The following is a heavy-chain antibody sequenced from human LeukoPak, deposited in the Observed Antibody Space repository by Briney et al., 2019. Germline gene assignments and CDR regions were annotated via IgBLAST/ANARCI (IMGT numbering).Heavy chain of an antibody. CDR2: IYHSGST. D-gene: IGHD1-26*01. V-gene: IGHV4-38-2*01. J-gene: IGHJ5*02. CDR1: GYSISSGYY. Sequence: SETLSLTCAVSGYSISSGYYWGWIRPPPGKGLEWIGSIYHSGSTYYNPSLKSRVTISVDTSKNQFSLKLSSVTAADTAVYYCARRSGSGSVAWFDPWGQGTLVTVPS. CDR3: ARRSGSGSVAWFDP.